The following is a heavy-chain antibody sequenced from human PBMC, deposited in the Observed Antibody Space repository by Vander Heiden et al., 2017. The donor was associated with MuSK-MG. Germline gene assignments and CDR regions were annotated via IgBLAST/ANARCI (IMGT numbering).Heavy chain of an antibody. Sequence: QVQLVASGGGVVQPGRSLRLSCAASGFTFSTYGMHWVRQAPGKGLEWVAVIWYDGNNKYYADSVKGRFTISRDNSKNTLYLQMNSLRAEDTAVYYCARDDYGNNGAHYWGQGTLVTVSS. V-gene: IGHV3-33*01. CDR3: ARDDYGNNGAHY. D-gene: IGHD4-17*01. CDR1: GFTFSTYG. CDR2: IWYDGNNK. J-gene: IGHJ4*02.